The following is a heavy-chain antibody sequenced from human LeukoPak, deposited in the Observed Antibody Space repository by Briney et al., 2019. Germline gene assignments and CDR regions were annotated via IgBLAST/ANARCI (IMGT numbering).Heavy chain of an antibody. V-gene: IGHV4-39*07. D-gene: IGHD3-22*01. J-gene: IGHJ3*02. Sequence: PSETLSLTCTVSGGSIRSSSYYWGWIRQPPGKGLEWIGNIYYSESTYYNPSLKSRVTISVDTSKNQFSLKLSSVTAADTAVYYCARDSGYYYGDAFDIWGQGTMVTVSS. CDR1: GGSIRSSSYY. CDR3: ARDSGYYYGDAFDI. CDR2: IYYSEST.